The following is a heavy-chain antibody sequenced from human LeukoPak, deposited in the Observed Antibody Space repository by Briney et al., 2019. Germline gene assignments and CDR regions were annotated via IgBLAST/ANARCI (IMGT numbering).Heavy chain of an antibody. CDR3: ARLFGLDTAYSGYFQH. D-gene: IGHD3/OR15-3a*01. V-gene: IGHV4-39*01. J-gene: IGHJ1*01. Sequence: SETLSLTCTVSGGSISSSSYYWGWIRQPPGKGLDWIGSIYYSGSTYYNLSLKSRVTISVDTSKNQFSLKLTSVTAADTAVYYCARLFGLDTAYSGYFQHWGQGTPGHRLL. CDR2: IYYSGST. CDR1: GGSISSSSYY.